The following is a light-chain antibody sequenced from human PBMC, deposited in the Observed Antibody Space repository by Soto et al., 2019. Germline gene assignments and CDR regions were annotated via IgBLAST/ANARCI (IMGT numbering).Light chain of an antibody. Sequence: QSALTQPASVSGSPGQSITISCTGTSSDVGGYNYVSWYQQHPGKAPKLMIYDVSNRPSGVSNPFSGSKSGNTASLTISGLQAEDEAEYYCSSYTSSSTLYVFGTGTKLTVL. CDR3: SSYTSSSTLYV. V-gene: IGLV2-14*01. CDR1: SSDVGGYNY. J-gene: IGLJ1*01. CDR2: DVS.